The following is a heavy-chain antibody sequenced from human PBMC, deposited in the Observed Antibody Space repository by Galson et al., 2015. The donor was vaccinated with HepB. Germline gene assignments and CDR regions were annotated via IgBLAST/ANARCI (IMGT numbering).Heavy chain of an antibody. V-gene: IGHV3-23*01. CDR2: VSGSAAGAEYGITT. D-gene: IGHD2-2*01. J-gene: IGHJ4*02. CDR3: AKVGPSCSSTRCSDYYFDY. CDR1: GFTFSSYA. Sequence: PRLSCAASGFTFSSYAMNWVRQAPGKGLEWVAAVSGSAAGAEYGITTDYADSVKGRFTISRDNSKNTLYLQMNSLRAEDTAVYYCAKVGPSCSSTRCSDYYFDYWGQGTLVTVSS.